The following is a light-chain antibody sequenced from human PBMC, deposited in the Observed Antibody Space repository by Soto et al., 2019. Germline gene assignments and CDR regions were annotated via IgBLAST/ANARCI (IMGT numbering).Light chain of an antibody. CDR2: KAS. CDR1: QSISSW. V-gene: IGKV1-5*03. Sequence: DIQMTQSPSTLSASVGDRVTITCRASQSISSWLAWYQQQPGKAPKLLIYKASSLESGVPSRFSGSGSGTEFPLTISSLQPDDFATYYCQQYNSQYTFGQGTKLEIK. CDR3: QQYNSQYT. J-gene: IGKJ2*01.